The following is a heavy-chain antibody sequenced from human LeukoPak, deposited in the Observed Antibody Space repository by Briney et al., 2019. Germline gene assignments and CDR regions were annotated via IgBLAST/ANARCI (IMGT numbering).Heavy chain of an antibody. V-gene: IGHV2-70*01. CDR2: IDWDDDK. CDR1: GFSLSTSGMC. CDR3: ALGSSTSCYGGFDY. Sequence: SGPALVKPTQTLTLTCTFSGFSLSTSGMCVSWIRQPPGKALEWLALIDWDDDKYYSTSLKTRLTISKDTSENQVVLTMTNMDPVDTATYYCALGSSTSCYGGFDYWGQGTLVTVSS. J-gene: IGHJ4*02. D-gene: IGHD2-2*01.